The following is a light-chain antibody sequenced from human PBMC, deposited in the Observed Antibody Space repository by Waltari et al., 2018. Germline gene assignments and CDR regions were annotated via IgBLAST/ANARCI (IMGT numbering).Light chain of an antibody. CDR3: QQLNSYQWT. CDR2: ASS. Sequence: IQLTQSPSSLSASVGERVTITCRASQGISNYLAWYQQKPGKAPKLLIYASSTLQSGVPSRVSGSGSGTDFTLTISSLQPEDFATYYCQQLNSYQWTFGQGTKVEIK. J-gene: IGKJ1*01. V-gene: IGKV1-9*01. CDR1: QGISNY.